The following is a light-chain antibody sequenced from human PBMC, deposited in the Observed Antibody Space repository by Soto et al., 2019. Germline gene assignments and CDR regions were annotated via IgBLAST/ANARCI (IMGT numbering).Light chain of an antibody. CDR2: EVS. CDR3: RSYAGNNNLRV. Sequence: QSALTQPPSASGSPGQSVTISCTGTSSDVGGYDYVSWYQQHPGKAPKLMIHEVSRRPSGVPDRFSGSKSGNTASLTVSGLQAEDEADYYCRSYAGNNNLRVFGGGTKLTVL. J-gene: IGLJ3*02. CDR1: SSDVGGYDY. V-gene: IGLV2-8*01.